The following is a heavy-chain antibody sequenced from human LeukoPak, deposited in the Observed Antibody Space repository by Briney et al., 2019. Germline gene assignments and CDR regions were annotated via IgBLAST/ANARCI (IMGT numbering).Heavy chain of an antibody. CDR1: GFTFGIYA. J-gene: IGHJ2*01. Sequence: GGSLRLSCAASGFTFGIYAMNWVRQTPGKGLEWVSGSSGSGDSTYYADSVKGRFTISRDNSKNTQYLQMNSLRAEDTAIYYCAKDRVVSTMVPGWYFDLWGRGTLVTVSS. V-gene: IGHV3-23*01. CDR2: SSGSGDST. CDR3: AKDRVVSTMVPGWYFDL. D-gene: IGHD5/OR15-5a*01.